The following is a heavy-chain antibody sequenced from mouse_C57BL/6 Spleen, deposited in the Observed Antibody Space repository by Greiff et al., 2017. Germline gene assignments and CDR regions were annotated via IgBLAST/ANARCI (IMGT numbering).Heavy chain of an antibody. J-gene: IGHJ3*01. V-gene: IGHV1-54*01. CDR1: GYAFTNYL. D-gene: IGHD1-1*01. CDR3: ARGDDGSSYWFAY. CDR2: INPGSGGT. Sequence: VQLQQSGAELVRPGTSVKVSCKASGYAFTNYLIEWVKQRPGQGLEWIGVINPGSGGTNYNEKFKGKATLTADKSSSTAYMQLSSLTSEDSAVYFCARGDDGSSYWFAYWGQGTLVTVSA.